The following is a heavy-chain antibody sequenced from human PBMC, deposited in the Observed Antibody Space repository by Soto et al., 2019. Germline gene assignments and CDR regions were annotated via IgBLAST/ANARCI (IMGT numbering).Heavy chain of an antibody. CDR3: ASGHCSGPSCFFGGTH. CDR2: INSGGTRV. Sequence: EVHLAESGGGLVQPGGSLRLSCVASGFIFTDHWMHWVRQAPGKALVWVARINSGGTRVNYADFVKGRFTISRDNAQNTLYRQMTSLGVEDTAVYYCASGHCSGPSCFFGGTHWGQGTLVTVSS. D-gene: IGHD2-2*01. V-gene: IGHV3-74*01. J-gene: IGHJ4*02. CDR1: GFIFTDHW.